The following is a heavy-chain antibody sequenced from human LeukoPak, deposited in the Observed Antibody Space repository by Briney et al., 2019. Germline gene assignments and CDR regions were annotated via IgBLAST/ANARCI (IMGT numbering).Heavy chain of an antibody. J-gene: IGHJ4*02. V-gene: IGHV3-15*01. D-gene: IGHD6-19*01. CDR1: GFTFSNAW. CDR2: IKSKTDGGTT. CDR3: TSYSVWFLMY. Sequence: PGGSLRLSCAGSGFTFSNAWISWVRQAPGKGLEWVGRIKSKTDGGTTDYTAPVKGRFTISRDDSKNTVYLQMNSLKTEDTAVYCCTSYSVWFLMYWGQGTLVTVSS.